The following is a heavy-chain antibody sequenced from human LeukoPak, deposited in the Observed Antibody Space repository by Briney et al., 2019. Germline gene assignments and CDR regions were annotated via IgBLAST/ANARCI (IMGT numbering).Heavy chain of an antibody. J-gene: IGHJ4*02. CDR3: ARLRSGYYSDY. D-gene: IGHD3-3*01. CDR2: IKEDGSQK. V-gene: IGHV3-7*01. Sequence: GGSLRLSCAASGFTFSTYWMSWVRQAPGKGLEWVANIKEDGSQKYYVDSVKGRFTISKDNAKNSLYLQMNSLRAEDTAVYYCARLRSGYYSDYWGQGTLVILFS. CDR1: GFTFSTYW.